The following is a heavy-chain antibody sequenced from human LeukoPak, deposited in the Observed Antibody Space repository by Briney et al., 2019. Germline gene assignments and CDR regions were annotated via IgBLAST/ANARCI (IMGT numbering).Heavy chain of an antibody. J-gene: IGHJ4*02. CDR2: IIPIFGTA. CDR1: GGTFSIYA. CDR3: ARAQLGYQLLLDY. D-gene: IGHD2-2*01. V-gene: IGHV1-69*06. Sequence: SVKVSCEASGGTFSIYAISWVREAPGQGLEWRGGIIPIFGTANYAQKFQGRVTITADKSTSTAYMELSSLRSEDTAVYYCARAQLGYQLLLDYWGQGTLVTVSS.